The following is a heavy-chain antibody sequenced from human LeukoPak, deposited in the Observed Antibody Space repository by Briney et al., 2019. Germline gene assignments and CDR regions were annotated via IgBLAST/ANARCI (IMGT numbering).Heavy chain of an antibody. D-gene: IGHD6-19*01. CDR2: VNHSGST. CDR3: ARAASSSGIDY. CDR1: GGSFNNYY. V-gene: IGHV4-34*01. J-gene: IGHJ4*02. Sequence: SETLSLTCAVYGGSFNNYYWSWIRQPPGKGLEWIGEVNHSGSTNYNPSLKSRVTISVDTSKNQFSLKLSSVTAADTAVYYCARAASSSGIDYWGQGTLVTVSS.